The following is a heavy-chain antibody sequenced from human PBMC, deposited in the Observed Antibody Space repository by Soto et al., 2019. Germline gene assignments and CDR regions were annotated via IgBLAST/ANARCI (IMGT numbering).Heavy chain of an antibody. D-gene: IGHD6-19*01. CDR1: GDSISSDESY. V-gene: IGHV4-39*02. Sequence: NPSETLSLTCSVSGDSISSDESYWGWIRQPPGKGLEWIGNVYYGGSPNYTPSLKSRITISVDISKNQFSLSLGSVTAADTAVYYCARDWGTGFYHFDSWGQGTLVTVSS. CDR3: ARDWGTGFYHFDS. CDR2: VYYGGSP. J-gene: IGHJ4*02.